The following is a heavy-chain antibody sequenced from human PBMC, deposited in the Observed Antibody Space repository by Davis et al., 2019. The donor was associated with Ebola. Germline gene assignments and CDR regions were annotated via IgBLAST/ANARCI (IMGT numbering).Heavy chain of an antibody. D-gene: IGHD2-15*01. J-gene: IGHJ4*02. CDR1: GFTFSSYA. CDR2: ISGSGGTT. Sequence: PGGSLRLSCAASGFTFSSYAMSWVRQAPGKGLEWVSGISGSGGTTYYADSVKGRFTISRDNSKNTLYLQMNSLRAEDTAVYYCAKGPVWDIVVVVATTRLDYWGQGTLVTVSS. V-gene: IGHV3-23*01. CDR3: AKGPVWDIVVVVATTRLDY.